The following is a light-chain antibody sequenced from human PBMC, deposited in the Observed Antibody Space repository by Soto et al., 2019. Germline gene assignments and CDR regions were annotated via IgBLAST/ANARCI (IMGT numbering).Light chain of an antibody. CDR3: QSYDSSLSGSYV. CDR1: SSNIGAGYD. Sequence: QSVLTQPPSVSGAPGQRVTISCTGNSSNIGAGYDVHWYQRLPGTAPKVLIYGNNKRPSGVPDRFSGSKSGTSASLAITGLQAEDEADYYCQSYDSSLSGSYVFGTGTKLTVL. J-gene: IGLJ1*01. CDR2: GNN. V-gene: IGLV1-40*01.